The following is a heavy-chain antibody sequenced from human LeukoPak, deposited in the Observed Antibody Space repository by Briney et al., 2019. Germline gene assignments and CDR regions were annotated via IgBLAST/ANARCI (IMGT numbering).Heavy chain of an antibody. CDR1: GFTFSSYA. J-gene: IGHJ4*02. V-gene: IGHV3-23*01. D-gene: IGHD4-23*01. CDR2: ISGSGGST. CDR3: AKEKDYGGRPGPFDY. Sequence: PGGSLRLSCAASGFTFSSYAMSWVRRAPGKGLDWVSAISGSGGSTYYADSVKGRFTISRDNSKNTLYLQMNSLRAEDTAVYYCAKEKDYGGRPGPFDYWGQGTLVTVSS.